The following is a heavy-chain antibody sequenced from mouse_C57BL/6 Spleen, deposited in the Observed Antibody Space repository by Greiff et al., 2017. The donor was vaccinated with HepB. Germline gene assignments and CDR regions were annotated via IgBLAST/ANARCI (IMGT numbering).Heavy chain of an antibody. Sequence: QVQLQQPGAELVKPGASVKMSCKASGYTFTSYWITWVKRRPGQGLEWIGDIYPGSGSTNYNEKFKSKATLTVDTSSSTAYMQLSSLTSEDSAVYYCARDGNYGDAIDYWGQGTSVTVSS. CDR1: GYTFTSYW. V-gene: IGHV1-55*01. J-gene: IGHJ4*01. CDR2: IYPGSGST. D-gene: IGHD2-1*01. CDR3: ARDGNYGDAIDY.